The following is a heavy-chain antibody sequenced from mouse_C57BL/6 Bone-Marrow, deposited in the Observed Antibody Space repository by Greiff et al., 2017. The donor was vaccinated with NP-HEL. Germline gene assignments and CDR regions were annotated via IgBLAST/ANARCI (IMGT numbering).Heavy chain of an antibody. CDR3: AKRAYGSNYYAMDY. J-gene: IGHJ4*01. V-gene: IGHV2-9*01. CDR2: IWGGGST. CDR1: GFSLTSYG. Sequence: VKLQESGPGLVAPSQSLSITCTVSGFSLTSYGVDWVRQPPGKGLEWLGVIWGGGSTNYNSAPMSRLSISKDNSKSQVFLKMNSLQTDDTAMYYCAKRAYGSNYYAMDYWGQGTSVTVSS. D-gene: IGHD1-1*01.